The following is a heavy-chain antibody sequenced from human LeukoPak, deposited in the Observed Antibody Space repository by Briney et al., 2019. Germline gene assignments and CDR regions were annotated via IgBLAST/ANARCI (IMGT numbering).Heavy chain of an antibody. V-gene: IGHV3-33*08. J-gene: IGHJ4*02. D-gene: IGHD6-19*01. CDR1: GFTFSSYE. CDR2: IYYDGNTK. Sequence: GGSLRLSCAASGFTFSSYEMNWVRQAPGKGLEWVADIYYDGNTKYYGDSVKGRFTISRENSENTLFRQVNSLRAEDTAVYYCARDGSGGGWRYFDYWGQGALVTVSS. CDR3: ARDGSGGGWRYFDY.